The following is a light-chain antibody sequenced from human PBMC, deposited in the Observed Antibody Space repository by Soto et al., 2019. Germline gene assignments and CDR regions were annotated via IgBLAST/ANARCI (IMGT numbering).Light chain of an antibody. CDR3: QQYGTSPWT. CDR2: GAS. Sequence: EIGMTQSPATLSVSPGERATFSCWASQSVSSNLAWYQQKPGQAPRLLIYGASSRATGIPDRFSGSGSGTDFTLTISRLEPEDFAVYHCQQYGTSPWTFGQGTKVDIK. V-gene: IGKV3-20*01. J-gene: IGKJ1*01. CDR1: QSVSSN.